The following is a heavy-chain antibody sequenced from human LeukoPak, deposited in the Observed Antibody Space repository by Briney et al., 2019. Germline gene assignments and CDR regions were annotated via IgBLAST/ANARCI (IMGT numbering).Heavy chain of an antibody. V-gene: IGHV4-59*01. CDR2: IYYSGST. Sequence: PSETLSLTSTVYGGSISTYYWSWIRQPPGKGLEWIGYIYYSGSTNYNPSLKSRVTISVDTSKNQFSLKLSSVTAADTAVYYCARARGNYGDYALDYWGQGTLVTVSS. CDR3: ARARGNYGDYALDY. D-gene: IGHD4-17*01. CDR1: GGSISTYY. J-gene: IGHJ4*02.